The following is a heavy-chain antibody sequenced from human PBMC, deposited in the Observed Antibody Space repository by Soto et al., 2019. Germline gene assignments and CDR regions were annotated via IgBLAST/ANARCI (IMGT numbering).Heavy chain of an antibody. J-gene: IGHJ5*02. CDR1: GYTFTSYG. CDR2: ISAYNGNT. CDR3: AREERAVVVVTPRVVNWFDP. D-gene: IGHD2-15*01. V-gene: IGHV1-18*01. Sequence: QVQLVQSGAEVKKPGASVKISCKASGYTFTSYGISWVRQAPGQGLEWMGWISAYNGNTNYAQKLQGRVTMTTDTSTSTAYTELRSLRSDDTAVYYCAREERAVVVVTPRVVNWFDPWGQGTLVTVSS.